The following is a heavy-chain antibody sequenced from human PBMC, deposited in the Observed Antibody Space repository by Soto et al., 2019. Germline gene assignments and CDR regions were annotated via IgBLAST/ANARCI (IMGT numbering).Heavy chain of an antibody. J-gene: IGHJ6*02. CDR3: AKDNRALGVHYYYYYGMDV. V-gene: IGHV3-23*01. Sequence: EVQLLESGGGLVQPGGSLRLSCAASGFTFSSYAMSWVRQAPGKGLEWVSAISGSGGSTYYADSVKGRFTISRDNSKNPLYLQMNSLRAEDTAVYYCAKDNRALGVHYYYYYGMDVWGQGTTVTVSS. CDR1: GFTFSSYA. CDR2: ISGSGGST. D-gene: IGHD3-16*01.